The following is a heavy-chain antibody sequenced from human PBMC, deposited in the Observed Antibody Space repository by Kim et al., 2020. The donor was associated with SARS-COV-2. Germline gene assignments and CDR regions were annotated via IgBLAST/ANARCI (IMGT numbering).Heavy chain of an antibody. Sequence: SETLSLTCTVSGGAISSGAHFWSWPRQHPGKGLEWIGYVFTSGSTYYNPSLKSRAAISVDTSKNRFSLEMTSVTAADTAVYYCARTEKVRGVHFYFDYWGQETLVTVS. D-gene: IGHD3-10*01. CDR1: GGAISSGAHF. CDR2: VFTSGST. CDR3: ARTEKVRGVHFYFDY. V-gene: IGHV4-31*03. J-gene: IGHJ4*02.